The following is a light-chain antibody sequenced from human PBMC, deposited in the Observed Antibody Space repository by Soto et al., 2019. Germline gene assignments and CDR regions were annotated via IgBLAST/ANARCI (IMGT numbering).Light chain of an antibody. CDR2: AAS. V-gene: IGKV1-39*01. Sequence: DIQMTQSPSSLSASVGDRVTITCQASQSISSYLSWYQQKPGKAPKLLIYAASSLQSGVPSRFSGSGSGTDFTLTISSLQPEDFATYYCQQSYSTPSITFGQGTRLEIE. CDR3: QQSYSTPSIT. CDR1: QSISSY. J-gene: IGKJ5*01.